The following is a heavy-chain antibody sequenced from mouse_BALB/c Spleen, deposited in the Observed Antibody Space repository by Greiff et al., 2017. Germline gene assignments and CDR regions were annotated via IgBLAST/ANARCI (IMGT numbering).Heavy chain of an antibody. CDR3: ARGSDYGYPFDY. CDR1: GFTFSSYA. D-gene: IGHD1-2*01. V-gene: IGHV5-6-5*01. CDR2: ISSGGST. J-gene: IGHJ2*01. Sequence: EVKVVESGGGLVKPGGSLKLSCAASGFTFSSYAMSWVRQTPEKRLEWVASISSGGSTYYPDSVKGRFTISRDNARNILYLQMSSLRSEDTAMYYCARGSDYGYPFDYWGQGTTLTVSS.